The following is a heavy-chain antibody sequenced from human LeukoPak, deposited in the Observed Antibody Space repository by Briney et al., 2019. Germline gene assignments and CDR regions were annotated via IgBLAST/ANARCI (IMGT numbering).Heavy chain of an antibody. Sequence: GESLKISCKASGYSFATTYWIGWVRQMPGKGLEWMGIIFPGDSATRYSPSFQGQVTISVDKSISTAYLQWSSLEASDTAMYYCARRAYDAFDIWGQGTMVTVS. J-gene: IGHJ3*02. V-gene: IGHV5-51*01. CDR2: IFPGDSAT. CDR3: ARRAYDAFDI. D-gene: IGHD3-16*01. CDR1: GYSFATTYW.